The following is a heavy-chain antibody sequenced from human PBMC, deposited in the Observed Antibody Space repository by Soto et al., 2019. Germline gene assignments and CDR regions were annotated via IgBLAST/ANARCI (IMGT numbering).Heavy chain of an antibody. V-gene: IGHV4-30-4*01. CDR1: GGSISSVYDY. J-gene: IGHJ4*02. CDR2: IYDGGST. Sequence: QVQLQESGPILVKPSQTLSLTCTVSGGSISSVYDYWSWIRQSPDKGLEWIGHIYDGGSTNINPSPTSRVTISVDTSKNQVSLQPRSVTAADTAVYYCARGPSGDKVDYWGQGTLVTVSS. CDR3: ARGPSGDKVDY. D-gene: IGHD7-27*01.